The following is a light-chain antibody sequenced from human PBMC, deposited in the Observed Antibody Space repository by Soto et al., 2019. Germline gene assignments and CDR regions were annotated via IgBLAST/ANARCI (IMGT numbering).Light chain of an antibody. CDR1: QSVSSSY. Sequence: EIVLTQSPGTLSLSPGERATLSCRASQSVSSSYLAWYQQKPGQAPRLLIYGASSRATGIPDRFSGSGSGTDFTLTISRLEPEDFAVYYCQQYGSSPETFGQGNKVDLK. J-gene: IGKJ1*01. CDR3: QQYGSSPET. CDR2: GAS. V-gene: IGKV3-20*01.